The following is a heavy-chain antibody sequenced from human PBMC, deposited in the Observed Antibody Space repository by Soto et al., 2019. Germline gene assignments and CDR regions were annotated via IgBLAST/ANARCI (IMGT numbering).Heavy chain of an antibody. V-gene: IGHV1-69*06. Sequence: GASVKVSCKASGGTFSSYAISWVRQAPGQGLEWMGGIIPIFGTANYAQKFQGRVTITADKSTSTAYMELSSLRSEDTAVYYCASCSSTSCESHYYYYGMDVWGQGTTVTVSS. CDR3: ASCSSTSCESHYYYYGMDV. J-gene: IGHJ6*02. D-gene: IGHD2-2*01. CDR2: IIPIFGTA. CDR1: GGTFSSYA.